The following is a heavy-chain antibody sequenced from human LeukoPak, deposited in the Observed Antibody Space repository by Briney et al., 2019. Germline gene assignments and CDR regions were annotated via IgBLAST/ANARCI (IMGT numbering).Heavy chain of an antibody. D-gene: IGHD3-10*01. CDR3: TTDRVSILWFGEYFDY. CDR1: GFTFSNAW. V-gene: IGHV3-15*01. J-gene: IGHJ4*02. CDR2: IKSKTDGGTT. Sequence: GGSLRLSRAASGFTFSNAWMSWVRQAPGKGLEWVGRIKSKTDGGTTDYAAPVKGRFTISRDDSKNTLYLQMNSLKTEDTAVYYCTTDRVSILWFGEYFDYWGQGTLVTVSS.